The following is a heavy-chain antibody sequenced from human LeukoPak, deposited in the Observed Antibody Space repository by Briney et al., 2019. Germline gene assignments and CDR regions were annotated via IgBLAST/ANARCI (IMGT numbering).Heavy chain of an antibody. J-gene: IGHJ4*02. D-gene: IGHD6-13*01. V-gene: IGHV3-23*01. CDR2: ISGSGGST. Sequence: GGSLRLSCAASGFTSSSYAMSWVRQAPGKGLEWVSAISGSGGSTYYADSVKGRFTISRDNSKNTLYLQMNSLRAEDTAVYYCAKSSGYSSSWYLKYWGQGTLVTVSS. CDR1: GFTSSSYA. CDR3: AKSSGYSSSWYLKY.